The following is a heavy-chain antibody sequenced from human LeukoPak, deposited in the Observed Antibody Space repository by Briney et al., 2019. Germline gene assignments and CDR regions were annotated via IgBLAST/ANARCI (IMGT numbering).Heavy chain of an antibody. J-gene: IGHJ4*02. CDR2: INPSGGST. CDR1: GYTFTSYY. D-gene: IGHD3-22*01. V-gene: IGHV1-46*01. CDR3: ARGAYYDSSGYYYFSPSFLY. Sequence: ASVKVSCKASGYTFTSYYMHWVRQAPGQGLERMGIINPSGGSTSYAQKFQGRVTMTRDTSTSTVYMELSSLRSEDTAVYYCARGAYYDSSGYYYFSPSFLYWGQGTLVTVSS.